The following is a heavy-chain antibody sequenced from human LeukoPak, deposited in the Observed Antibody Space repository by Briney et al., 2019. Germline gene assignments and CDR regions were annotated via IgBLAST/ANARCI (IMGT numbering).Heavy chain of an antibody. V-gene: IGHV4-59*01. CDR2: IYYSGST. D-gene: IGHD3-22*01. J-gene: IGHJ6*03. CDR3: ARGGSYYYDSSGYHYYYYYYMDV. CDR1: GGSISSYY. Sequence: SETLSLTCTVSGGSISSYYWSWIRQPPGKGLEWIGYIYYSGSTNYNPSLKSRVTISVDTSKNQFSLKLSSVTAADTAVYYCARGGSYYYDSSGYHYYYYYYMDVWGKGTTVTVSS.